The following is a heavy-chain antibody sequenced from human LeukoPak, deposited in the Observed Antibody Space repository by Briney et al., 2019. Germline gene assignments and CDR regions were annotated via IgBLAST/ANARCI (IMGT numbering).Heavy chain of an antibody. CDR1: GGTFSSYA. CDR2: IIPILGIA. V-gene: IGHV1-69*04. Sequence: ASLKVSCKASGGTFSSYAISWVRQSPGQGLKWMGRIIPILGIANYAQKFQGRVTITADKSTSTAYMELSSLRSEDTAVHYCARDLFPHYYDSSGYYYGYFDYWGQGTLVTVSS. CDR3: ARDLFPHYYDSSGYYYGYFDY. D-gene: IGHD3-22*01. J-gene: IGHJ4*02.